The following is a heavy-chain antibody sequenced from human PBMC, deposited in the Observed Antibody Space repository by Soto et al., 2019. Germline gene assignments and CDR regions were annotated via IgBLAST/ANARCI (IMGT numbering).Heavy chain of an antibody. D-gene: IGHD3-10*01. CDR2: IYYSAST. CDR3: ARWRITMVRDYGMDV. J-gene: IGHJ6*02. Sequence: SETLSLTCTVSGGSIRSYYWSWIRQPPGTGLEWIGYIYYSASTNSNPSLKSRVTISVDTSKNQISLNLSPVTAADTAVYDCARWRITMVRDYGMDVWGQGXTVTVSS. V-gene: IGHV4-59*01. CDR1: GGSIRSYY.